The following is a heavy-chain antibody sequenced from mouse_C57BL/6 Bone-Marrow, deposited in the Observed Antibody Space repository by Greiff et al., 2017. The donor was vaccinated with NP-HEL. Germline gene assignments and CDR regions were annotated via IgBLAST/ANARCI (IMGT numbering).Heavy chain of an antibody. J-gene: IGHJ4*01. V-gene: IGHV1-72*01. Sequence: QVQLKQPGAELVKPGASVKLSCKASGYTFTSYWMHWVKQRPGRGLEWIGRIDPNSGGTKYNEKFKSKATLTVDKPSSTAYMQLSSLTSEDSAVYYCARGEISQTRAMDYWGQGTSVTVSS. CDR1: GYTFTSYW. CDR3: ARGEISQTRAMDY. CDR2: IDPNSGGT.